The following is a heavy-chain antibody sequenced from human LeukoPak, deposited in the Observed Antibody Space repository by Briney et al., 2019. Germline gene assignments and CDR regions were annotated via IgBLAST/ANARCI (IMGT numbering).Heavy chain of an antibody. CDR1: GYSISSGYY. V-gene: IGHV4-38-2*02. D-gene: IGHD3-9*01. Sequence: SETLSLTCTVSGYSISSGYYWGWIRQPPGKGLEWIGSIYHSGSTYYNPSLKSRVTISVDTSKNQFSLKLSSVTAADTAVYYCARYDILKSFWFDPWGQGTLVTVSS. J-gene: IGHJ5*02. CDR3: ARYDILKSFWFDP. CDR2: IYHSGST.